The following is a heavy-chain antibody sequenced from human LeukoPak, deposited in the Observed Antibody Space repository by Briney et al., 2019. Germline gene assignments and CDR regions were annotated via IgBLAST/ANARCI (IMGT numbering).Heavy chain of an antibody. CDR1: GGSISSSSYY. J-gene: IGHJ4*02. V-gene: IGHV4-39*07. CDR2: IYYSGST. D-gene: IGHD6-13*01. CDR3: ASSIAAAGTLIVY. Sequence: SETLSLTCTVSGGSISSSSYYWGWIRQPPGKGLEWIGSIYYSGSTYYNPSLKSRVTISVDTSKNQFSLKLSSVTAADTAVYYCASSIAAAGTLIVYWGQGTLVTVSS.